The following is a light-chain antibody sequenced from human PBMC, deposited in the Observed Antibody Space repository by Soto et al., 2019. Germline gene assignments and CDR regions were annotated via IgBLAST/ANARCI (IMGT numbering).Light chain of an antibody. Sequence: QSVLTQPASVSGSPGQSITISCTGTSSDVGGYNYVSWYQQHPGRAPKLMIYEVSNRPSGVSNRSSGSKSGNTASLTISGLQAEGEADYYCSSYTSSSTLYVFGTGTKVTVL. CDR3: SSYTSSSTLYV. V-gene: IGLV2-14*01. CDR2: EVS. CDR1: SSDVGGYNY. J-gene: IGLJ1*01.